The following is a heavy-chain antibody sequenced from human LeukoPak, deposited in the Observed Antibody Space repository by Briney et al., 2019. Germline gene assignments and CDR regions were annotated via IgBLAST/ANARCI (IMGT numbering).Heavy chain of an antibody. J-gene: IGHJ4*02. CDR2: IGGSGTTI. CDR3: ARARDYGDYPPDY. Sequence: PGGSLRLSCAASGFSFSTYSMNWVRQAPGKGLEWVSYIGGSGTTIYYADSVKGRFTISRDNAKKVLYLQMSSLRAEDTAVYYCARARDYGDYPPDYWGQGTLATVSS. D-gene: IGHD4-17*01. CDR1: GFSFSTYS. V-gene: IGHV3-48*01.